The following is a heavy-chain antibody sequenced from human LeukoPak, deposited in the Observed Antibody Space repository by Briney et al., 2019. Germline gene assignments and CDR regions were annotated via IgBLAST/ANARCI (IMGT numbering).Heavy chain of an antibody. Sequence: GGSLRLSCAASGFTVSSNYMSWVRQAPGKGLEWVSVIYSGGSTYYADSVKGRFTISRDNSKNTLYLQMNSLRAEDTAVYYCAKNAVDSSTLSVPDYWGQGTLVTVSS. J-gene: IGHJ4*02. D-gene: IGHD6-13*01. CDR2: IYSGGST. CDR1: GFTVSSNY. V-gene: IGHV3-66*01. CDR3: AKNAVDSSTLSVPDY.